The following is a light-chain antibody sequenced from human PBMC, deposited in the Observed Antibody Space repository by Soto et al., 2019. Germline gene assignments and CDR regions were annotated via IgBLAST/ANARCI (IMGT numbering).Light chain of an antibody. CDR2: GAS. J-gene: IGKJ1*01. CDR3: QQYAGSPQT. CDR1: QSTSISY. Sequence: EIVLTQSPGTLSLSPGDRATLSCRASQSTSISYLAWYQQKPGQAPRLLLYGASSRATGIPDRFSGSGSGTDFTLTINRLEHEDSAVYYCQQYAGSPQTFGQGTKVDIK. V-gene: IGKV3-20*01.